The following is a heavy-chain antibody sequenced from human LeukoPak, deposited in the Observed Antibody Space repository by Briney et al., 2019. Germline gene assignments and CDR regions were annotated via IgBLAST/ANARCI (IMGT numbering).Heavy chain of an antibody. V-gene: IGHV4-34*01. D-gene: IGHD2-2*01. CDR1: GGSFSGYY. J-gene: IGHJ5*02. CDR2: INHSGST. Sequence: SETLSLTCAVYGGSFSGYYWSWIRQPPGKGLEWIGEINHSGSTNYNPSLKSRVTISVDTSKNQFSLKLSSLTAADTAVYYCARHGYCSSTSCYRRVFDPWGQGTLVTVSS. CDR3: ARHGYCSSTSCYRRVFDP.